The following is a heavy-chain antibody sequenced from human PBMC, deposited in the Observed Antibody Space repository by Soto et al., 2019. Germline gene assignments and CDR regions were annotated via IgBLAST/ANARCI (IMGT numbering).Heavy chain of an antibody. Sequence: QVQLVQSGAEVKQPGASVRVSCTASGYTFSSYEINWGRQAPGQEPEWVGWMNPNRGNAGYGQKFQVRATMTRGTSINTAYMELGSLRSEDTALYYCVTHCRGSDHWGQGTLVTVSS. V-gene: IGHV1-8*01. CDR2: MNPNRGNA. J-gene: IGHJ4*02. CDR1: GYTFSSYE. D-gene: IGHD2-21*01. CDR3: VTHCRGSDH.